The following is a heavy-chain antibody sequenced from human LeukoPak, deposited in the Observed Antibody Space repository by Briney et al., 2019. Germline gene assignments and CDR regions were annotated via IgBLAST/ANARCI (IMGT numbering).Heavy chain of an antibody. CDR1: GGSISSYY. D-gene: IGHD3-22*01. CDR2: IYYSGST. J-gene: IGHJ4*02. CDR3: ARLRYYYDSSGYSDYFDY. V-gene: IGHV4-59*08. Sequence: SETLSLTCTVSGGSISSYYWSWIRQPPGKGLEWIGYIYYSGSTNYNPSLKSRVTISVDTSKNPFSLKLSSVTAADTAMYYCARLRYYYDSSGYSDYFDYWGQGTLVTVSS.